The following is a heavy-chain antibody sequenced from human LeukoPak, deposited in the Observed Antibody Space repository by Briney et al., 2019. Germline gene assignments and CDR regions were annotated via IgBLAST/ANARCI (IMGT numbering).Heavy chain of an antibody. D-gene: IGHD3-10*01. CDR2: INPNGGGT. CDR3: ARVSSSGDYYDN. CDR1: GYTFTGYY. V-gene: IGHV1-2*02. J-gene: IGHJ4*02. Sequence: ASVKFSCKASGYTFTGYYMHWVRQAPGQGLESMGWINPNGGGTNYAQKFQGRVTMTTDTSISTAYMELGGLRHDDTAVYYCARVSSSGDYYDNWGQGTLVTVSS.